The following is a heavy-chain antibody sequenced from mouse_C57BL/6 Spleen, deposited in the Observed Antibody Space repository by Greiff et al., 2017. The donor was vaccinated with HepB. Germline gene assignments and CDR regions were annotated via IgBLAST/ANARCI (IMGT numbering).Heavy chain of an antibody. CDR2: IDPSDSYT. CDR1: GYTFTSYW. Sequence: VQLQQPGAELVMPGASAKLSCKASGYTFTSYWMHWVKQRPGQGLEWIGEIDPSDSYTNYNQKFKGKSTLTVDKSSSTAYMQLSSLTSEDSAVYYCARYYGSSYPYWYFDVWGTGTTVTVSS. CDR3: ARYYGSSYPYWYFDV. J-gene: IGHJ1*03. D-gene: IGHD1-1*01. V-gene: IGHV1-69*01.